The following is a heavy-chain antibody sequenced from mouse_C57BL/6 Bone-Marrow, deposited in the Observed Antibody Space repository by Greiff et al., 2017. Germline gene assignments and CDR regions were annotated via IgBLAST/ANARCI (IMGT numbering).Heavy chain of an antibody. CDR2: IDPEDGET. CDR3: AAHRWLLLYFDV. D-gene: IGHD2-3*01. Sequence: VHVKQSGAELVKPGASVKLSCTASGFNIKDYYMHWVKQRTEQGLEWIGRIDPEDGETKYAPKFQGKATITAATSSNTAYLQLSSLTSEDTAVYYCAAHRWLLLYFDVWGTGTTVTVSS. CDR1: GFNIKDYY. V-gene: IGHV14-2*01. J-gene: IGHJ1*03.